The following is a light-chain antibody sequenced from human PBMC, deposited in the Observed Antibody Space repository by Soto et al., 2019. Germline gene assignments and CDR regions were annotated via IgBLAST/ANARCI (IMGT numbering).Light chain of an antibody. CDR2: VGS. CDR1: QDINND. J-gene: IGKJ1*01. CDR3: QQCSDTPRT. Sequence: DIQLTQSPSSLSADVWDRVTITCRASQDINNDVTWYQQRPGKAPDLLIYVGSSLRSGVPSRFSGSGSGTDFTLTISGLQPDDFATYYCQQCSDTPRTFGQGTKVDIK. V-gene: IGKV1-39*01.